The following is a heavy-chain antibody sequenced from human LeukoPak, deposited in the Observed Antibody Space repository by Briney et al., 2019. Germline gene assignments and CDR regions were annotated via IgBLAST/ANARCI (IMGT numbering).Heavy chain of an antibody. D-gene: IGHD2-2*01. Sequence: PGGSLRLSCAASGFTFSSYAMHWVRQAPGKGLEWVAVISYDGSNKSSAVSVKRRFPISRNNSKNTLYLQMNRLRAEDTAVYYCAREATDIVVVPAAPYFDYWGQGTLVTVSS. V-gene: IGHV3-30-3*01. CDR1: GFTFSSYA. CDR3: AREATDIVVVPAAPYFDY. J-gene: IGHJ4*02. CDR2: ISYDGSNK.